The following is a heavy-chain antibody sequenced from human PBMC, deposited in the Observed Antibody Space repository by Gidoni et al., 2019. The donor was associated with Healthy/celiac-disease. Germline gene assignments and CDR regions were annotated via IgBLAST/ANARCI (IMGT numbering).Heavy chain of an antibody. CDR3: ARVDNYCSGGSCYGVFDY. D-gene: IGHD2-15*01. J-gene: IGHJ4*02. CDR2: IYHSGST. CDR1: GGSISRSNW. V-gene: IGHV4-4*02. Sequence: KPSGTLSLTCAVSGGSISRSNWWIWVRQPPGKGLEWIGEIYHSGSTNYNPSLKSRVTISVDKSKNQFSLKLSSVTAADTAVYYCARVDNYCSGGSCYGVFDYWGQGTLVTVSS.